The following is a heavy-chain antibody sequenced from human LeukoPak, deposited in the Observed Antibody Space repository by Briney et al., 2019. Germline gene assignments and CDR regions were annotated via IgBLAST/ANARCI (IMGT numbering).Heavy chain of an antibody. V-gene: IGHV4-39*01. CDR3: ARHASVSGNWPRPLDY. CDR2: IYYSGST. D-gene: IGHD3-3*01. J-gene: IGHJ4*02. CDR1: GGSISSSNYY. Sequence: PSEILSLTCTVSGGSISSSNYYWGWVRQPPGKGLEWIANIYYSGSTYYSPSLRSRVTISVDTSKNQFSLKLTSVTAADTAVYYCARHASVSGNWPRPLDYWGQGSLVTVSS.